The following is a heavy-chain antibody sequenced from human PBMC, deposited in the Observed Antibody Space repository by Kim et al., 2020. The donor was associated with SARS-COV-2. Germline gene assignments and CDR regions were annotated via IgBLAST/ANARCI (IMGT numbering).Heavy chain of an antibody. CDR3: ASYGSRLVPHFLTGDRAAFDI. V-gene: IGHV3-21*01. Sequence: GGSLRLSCAASGFTFSSYSMNWVRQAPGKGLEWVSSISSSSSYIYYADSVKGRFTISRDNAKNSLYLQMNSLRAEDTAVYYCASYGSRLVPHFLTGDRAAFDIWGQGTMVTVSS. CDR2: ISSSSSYI. CDR1: GFTFSSYS. J-gene: IGHJ3*02. D-gene: IGHD7-27*01.